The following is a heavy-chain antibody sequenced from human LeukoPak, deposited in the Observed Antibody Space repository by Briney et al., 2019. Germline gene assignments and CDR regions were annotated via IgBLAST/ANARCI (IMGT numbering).Heavy chain of an antibody. Sequence: PGRSLRLSCAASGFTFNSYGMHWVRQAPGKGLEWVAVISYDGSNKYYADSVKGRFTISRDNSKNTLYLQMNSLSAEDTAVYYCGKARMWELFVIDYWGQGTPVTVSS. J-gene: IGHJ4*02. D-gene: IGHD1-26*01. CDR2: ISYDGSNK. CDR3: GKARMWELFVIDY. V-gene: IGHV3-30*18. CDR1: GFTFNSYG.